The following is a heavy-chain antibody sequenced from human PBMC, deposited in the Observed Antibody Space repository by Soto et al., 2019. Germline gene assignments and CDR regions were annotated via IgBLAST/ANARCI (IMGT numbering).Heavy chain of an antibody. V-gene: IGHV3-23*01. D-gene: IGHD6-13*01. CDR2: ISGSGGST. J-gene: IGHJ4*02. CDR1: GFTFSSYA. Sequence: GGSLRLSCAASGFTFSSYAMSWVRQAPGKGLEWVSAISGSGGSTYYADSVKGRFTISRDNSKNTRYLQMNSLRAEDTAVYYCAKDLWQQQLVRDYWGQGTLVTVSS. CDR3: AKDLWQQQLVRDY.